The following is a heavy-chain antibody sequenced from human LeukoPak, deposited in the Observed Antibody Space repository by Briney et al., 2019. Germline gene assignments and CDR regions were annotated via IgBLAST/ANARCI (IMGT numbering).Heavy chain of an antibody. J-gene: IGHJ4*02. CDR3: TTFSIGYCSGGSCYSGY. Sequence: GGSLRLSCAASGFTFSNAWMSWVRQAPGKGLEWVGRIKSKTDGGTTDYAAPVKGRFTISRDDSKNTLYLQMNSLKTEVTAVYYCTTFSIGYCSGGSCYSGYWGQGTLVTVSS. V-gene: IGHV3-15*01. D-gene: IGHD2-15*01. CDR1: GFTFSNAW. CDR2: IKSKTDGGTT.